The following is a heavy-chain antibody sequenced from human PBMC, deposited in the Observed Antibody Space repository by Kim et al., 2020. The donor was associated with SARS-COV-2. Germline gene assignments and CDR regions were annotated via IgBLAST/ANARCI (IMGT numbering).Heavy chain of an antibody. CDR3: ARDVIAAAGPFDY. Sequence: YAASVKSRITINPDTSKNQFSLQLNSVTPEDTAVYYCARDVIAAAGPFDYWGQGTLVTVSS. D-gene: IGHD6-13*01. V-gene: IGHV6-1*01. J-gene: IGHJ4*02.